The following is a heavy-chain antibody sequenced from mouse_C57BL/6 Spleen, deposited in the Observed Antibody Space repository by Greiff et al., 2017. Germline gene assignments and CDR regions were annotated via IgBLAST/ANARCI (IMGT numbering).Heavy chain of an antibody. D-gene: IGHD1-1*01. CDR1: GYTFTSYW. Sequence: VKLQQPGTELVKPGASVKLSCKASGYTFTSYWMHWVKQRPGHGLEWIGNINPSNGGTNYNEKIKRKATLTVDKSSSTAYMQLSSLTSEDSAVYYCAISSITKLVEYDFDYWGQGTTLTVSS. V-gene: IGHV1-53*01. CDR2: INPSNGGT. CDR3: AISSITKLVEYDFDY. J-gene: IGHJ2*01.